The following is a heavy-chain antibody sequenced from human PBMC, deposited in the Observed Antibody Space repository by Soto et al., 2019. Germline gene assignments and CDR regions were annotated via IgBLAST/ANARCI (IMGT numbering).Heavy chain of an antibody. Sequence: SVKVSCKASGGTFSSYTISWVRQAPGQGLEWMGRIIPILGIANYAQKFQGRVTITADKSTSTAYMELSSLRSEDTAVYYCASHLKYSSGWNFDYWGQGTLVTVSS. J-gene: IGHJ4*02. CDR3: ASHLKYSSGWNFDY. CDR1: GGTFSSYT. D-gene: IGHD6-19*01. CDR2: IIPILGIA. V-gene: IGHV1-69*02.